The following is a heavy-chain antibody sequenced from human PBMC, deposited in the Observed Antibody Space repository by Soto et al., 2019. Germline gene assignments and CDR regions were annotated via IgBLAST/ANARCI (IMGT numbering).Heavy chain of an antibody. V-gene: IGHV4-61*01. J-gene: IGHJ4*02. CDR2: IYYSGST. CDR3: ARDYYGSGSSLGY. Sequence: SETLSLTCTVSGGSVSSGSYYWSWIRQPPGKGLEWIGYIYYSGSTNYNPSLKSRVTISVDTSKNQFSLKLSSVTAADTAVYYCARDYYGSGSSLGYWGQGTLVTVSS. CDR1: GGSVSSGSYY. D-gene: IGHD3-10*01.